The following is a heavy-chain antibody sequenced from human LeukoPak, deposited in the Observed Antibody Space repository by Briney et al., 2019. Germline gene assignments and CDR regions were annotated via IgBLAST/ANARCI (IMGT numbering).Heavy chain of an antibody. CDR1: GYTFSSYW. J-gene: IGHJ5*02. CDR2: IYPGDSDT. V-gene: IGHV5-51*01. Sequence: GESLKISCQGSGYTFSSYWIAWVRQMPGKGLEWMGIIYPGDSDTRYSPSFQGQVTISADKSITTAYLQWSSLKASDTAMYYCARVPTSSEGWFDPWGQGTLVTVSS. D-gene: IGHD2-2*01. CDR3: ARVPTSSEGWFDP.